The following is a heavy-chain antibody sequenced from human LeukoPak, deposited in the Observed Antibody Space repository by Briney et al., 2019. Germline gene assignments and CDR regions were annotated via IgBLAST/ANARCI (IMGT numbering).Heavy chain of an antibody. J-gene: IGHJ5*02. CDR1: GGSISSYY. CDR3: ARQYSSGWYGGNWFDP. CDR2: IYYSGST. D-gene: IGHD6-19*01. V-gene: IGHV4-59*08. Sequence: SETLSLTCTVSGGSISSYYWSWIRQPPGKGLECIGYIYYSGSTNYNPSLKSRVTISVDTSKNQFSLRLSSVTAADTAVYYCARQYSSGWYGGNWFDPWGQGTLVTVSS.